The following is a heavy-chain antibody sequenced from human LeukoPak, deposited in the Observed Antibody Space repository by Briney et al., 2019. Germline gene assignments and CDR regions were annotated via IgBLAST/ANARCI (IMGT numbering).Heavy chain of an antibody. Sequence: PGASLRLSCAASGFIFSNYAMSWVRQAPGKGLEWVSAIGGRDGGTYYADSVKGRFTVSRDDPKNTLYLQMNTLRVEDTAVYYCAKWGDNDILSGYYDSYYWGPGALVTVSS. CDR3: AKWGDNDILSGYYDSYY. J-gene: IGHJ4*01. CDR1: GFIFSNYA. V-gene: IGHV3-23*01. CDR2: IGGRDGGT. D-gene: IGHD3-9*01.